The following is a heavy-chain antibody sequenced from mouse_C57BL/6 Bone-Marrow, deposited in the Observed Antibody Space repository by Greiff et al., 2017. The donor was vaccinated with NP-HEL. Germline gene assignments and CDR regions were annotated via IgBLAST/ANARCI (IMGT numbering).Heavy chain of an antibody. D-gene: IGHD2-4*01. Sequence: QVQLQQPGAELVKPGASVKMSCKASGYTFTSYWITWVKQRPGQGLEWIGDIYPGSGSTNYNEKFKSKATLTVDTSSSTAYMQLSSLTSADSAVYYCARSRRYDYDVDDWGQGTTLTVSS. CDR1: GYTFTSYW. J-gene: IGHJ2*01. V-gene: IGHV1-55*01. CDR3: ARSRRYDYDVDD. CDR2: IYPGSGST.